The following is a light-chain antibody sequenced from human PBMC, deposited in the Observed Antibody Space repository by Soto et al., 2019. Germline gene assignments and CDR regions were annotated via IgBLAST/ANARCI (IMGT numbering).Light chain of an antibody. CDR1: QSISSW. CDR3: QHYNSYSEA. Sequence: DIQMTQSPSTLSASVGDRVTITCRASQSISSWLAWYQHKPGKAPKFLIYDASSLESGVPSRFSGSGSETEFTLTISSLQPDDFATYYCQHYNSYSEAFGQGTKVDIK. V-gene: IGKV1-5*01. CDR2: DAS. J-gene: IGKJ1*01.